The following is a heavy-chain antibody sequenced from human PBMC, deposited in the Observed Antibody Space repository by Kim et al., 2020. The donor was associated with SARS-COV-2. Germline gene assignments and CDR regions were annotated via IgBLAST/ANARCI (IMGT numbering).Heavy chain of an antibody. V-gene: IGHV4-30-2*04. CDR3: ARDSSGSRSYDY. CDR2: T. J-gene: IGHJ4*02. Sequence: TSDNPSFKSRVTISVDTSQNQFSLKLTSVTAADTAVYYCARDSSGSRSYDYWGQGTLVTVSS. D-gene: IGHD6-13*01.